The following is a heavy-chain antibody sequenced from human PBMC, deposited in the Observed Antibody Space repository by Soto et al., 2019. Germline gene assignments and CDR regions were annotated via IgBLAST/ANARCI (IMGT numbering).Heavy chain of an antibody. D-gene: IGHD3-10*01. CDR3: ARRSRWYYYGTASYYNLWLDP. CDR1: GDSISNTAYY. V-gene: IGHV4-39*01. Sequence: SGTLSLTCTVSGDSISNTAYYWGWIRQPPGKGLECIGDIYQSGSTYYNPSLKSRVTISVDTSKNQFSLKLRSVTAADTAVYYCARRSRWYYYGTASYYNLWLDPWGQGTLVTVSS. J-gene: IGHJ5*02. CDR2: IYQSGST.